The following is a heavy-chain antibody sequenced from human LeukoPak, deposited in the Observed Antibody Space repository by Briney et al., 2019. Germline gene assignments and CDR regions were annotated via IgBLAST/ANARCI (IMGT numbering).Heavy chain of an antibody. CDR3: ARGPLVGTTNYYFGY. Sequence: GGSLRLSCAASGFTFSSYDMHWVRQATGKGLEWVSVIGTVGDTYYSDSVKGRFTTSRENAKNCLYLQMNSLRVGDTAVYYCARGPLVGTTNYYFGYWGQGTLVTVSS. J-gene: IGHJ4*02. CDR1: GFTFSSYD. V-gene: IGHV3-13*01. CDR2: IGTVGDT. D-gene: IGHD2/OR15-2a*01.